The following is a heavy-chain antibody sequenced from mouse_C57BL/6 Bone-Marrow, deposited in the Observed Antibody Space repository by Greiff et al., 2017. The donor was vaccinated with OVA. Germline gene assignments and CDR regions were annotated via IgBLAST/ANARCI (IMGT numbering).Heavy chain of an antibody. V-gene: IGHV7-1*01. CDR2: SRNKANDYTT. CDR3: AREGVSPFDY. J-gene: IGHJ2*01. Sequence: EVKLVESGGGLVQSGRSLRLSCATSGFTFSDFYMEWVRQAPGKGLEWIAASRNKANDYTTEYSASVKGRFIVSRDTSQSILYLQMNALRAEDTAIYYCAREGVSPFDYWGQGTTLTVSS. CDR1: GFTFSDFY.